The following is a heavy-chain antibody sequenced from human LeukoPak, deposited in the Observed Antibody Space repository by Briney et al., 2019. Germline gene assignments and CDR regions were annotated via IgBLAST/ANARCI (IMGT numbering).Heavy chain of an antibody. Sequence: SVKVSCKASGGTFSSYAISWVRQAPGQGLEWMGRIIPIFGTANYAQKFQGRVTITTDESTGTAYMELSSLRSEDTAVYYCARGGMGRRTVKYDYWGQGTLVAVSS. CDR2: IIPIFGTA. D-gene: IGHD6-13*01. V-gene: IGHV1-69*05. CDR1: GGTFSSYA. J-gene: IGHJ4*02. CDR3: ARGGMGRRTVKYDY.